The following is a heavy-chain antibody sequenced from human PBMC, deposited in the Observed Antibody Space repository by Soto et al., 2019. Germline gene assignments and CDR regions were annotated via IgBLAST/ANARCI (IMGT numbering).Heavy chain of an antibody. CDR2: MNPNSGNT. D-gene: IGHD6-19*01. V-gene: IGHV1-8*01. Sequence: ASVKVSCKASGYTFTSYDINWVRQATGQGLEWMGWMNPNSGNTGYAQKFQGRVTMTRNTSISTAYMELSSLRSEDTAVYYCARGRRQQWLPLFQKIHDYWGQGTLVTVSS. CDR1: GYTFTSYD. J-gene: IGHJ4*02. CDR3: ARGRRQQWLPLFQKIHDY.